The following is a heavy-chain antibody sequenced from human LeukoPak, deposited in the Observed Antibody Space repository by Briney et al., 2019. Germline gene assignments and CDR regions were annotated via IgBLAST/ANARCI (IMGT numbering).Heavy chain of an antibody. CDR2: IDPSDSYT. CDR1: GYTFTSYW. CDR3: ARQMAGSYYYYGMDV. J-gene: IGHJ6*02. V-gene: IGHV5-10-1*01. Sequence: GESLKISCKGSGYTFTSYWIGWVRQMPGKGLEWMGRIDPSDSYTNYSPSFQGHVTISADKSISTVYLQWSSLKASDTAMYYCARQMAGSYYYYGMDVWGQGTLVTVSS. D-gene: IGHD6-19*01.